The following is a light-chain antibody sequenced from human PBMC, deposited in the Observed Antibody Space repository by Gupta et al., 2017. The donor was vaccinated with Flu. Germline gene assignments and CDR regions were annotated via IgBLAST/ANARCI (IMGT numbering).Light chain of an antibody. V-gene: IGLV1-51*02. CDR1: NSNIGPNY. CDR2: DNN. CDR3: GTWDHSLNNGRV. Sequence: QSVLTQPPSVSAAPGQKATIPGSGSNSNIGPNYVSWYQQLPGTAPKLLIYDNNKRPSGIPDRFSGSKSGTSATLGITGLQTGDEADYYCGTWDHSLNNGRVFGGGTKLTVL. J-gene: IGLJ3*02.